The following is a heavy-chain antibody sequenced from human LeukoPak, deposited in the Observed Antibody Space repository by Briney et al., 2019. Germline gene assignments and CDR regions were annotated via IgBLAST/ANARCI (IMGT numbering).Heavy chain of an antibody. Sequence: PSETLSLTCTVSGGSISSYYWSWIRQPPGKGLEWIGYIYYSGSTNYNPSLKSRVTISVDTSKNQFSLKLSSVTAVDTAVYYCARSGAYCSSTSCFVYFDYWGQGTLSPSPQ. D-gene: IGHD2-2*01. CDR3: ARSGAYCSSTSCFVYFDY. V-gene: IGHV4-59*08. CDR1: GGSISSYY. J-gene: IGHJ4*02. CDR2: IYYSGST.